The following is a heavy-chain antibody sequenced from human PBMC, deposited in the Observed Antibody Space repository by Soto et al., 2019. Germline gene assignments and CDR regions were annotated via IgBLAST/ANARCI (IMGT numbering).Heavy chain of an antibody. J-gene: IGHJ6*02. V-gene: IGHV3-23*01. CDR1: GFRFSTYA. Sequence: GGSLRLSCAVSGFRFSTYAMNWVRQAPGKGLEWVSVISGSGGSIYYVDSVKGRFTISRDNSKNTLYLQMNSLRADDTAIYYCAKATKGSLYYYYGMDVWGQGTTVTVSS. CDR2: ISGSGGSI. CDR3: AKATKGSLYYYYGMDV.